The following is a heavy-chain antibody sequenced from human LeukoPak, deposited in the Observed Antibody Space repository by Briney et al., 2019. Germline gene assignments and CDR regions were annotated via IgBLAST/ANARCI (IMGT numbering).Heavy chain of an antibody. J-gene: IGHJ4*02. CDR3: ASGQGR. V-gene: IGHV1-46*01. CDR1: GYTFTDYY. CDR2: IKPGGGST. Sequence: ASVRVSCKASGYTFTDYYIYWVRQAPGQGLEWMGLIKPGGGSTTYAQKFQDRVTMTRDTSASTVYMELSSLRSEDTALYYCASGQGRWGQGTLVTVSS.